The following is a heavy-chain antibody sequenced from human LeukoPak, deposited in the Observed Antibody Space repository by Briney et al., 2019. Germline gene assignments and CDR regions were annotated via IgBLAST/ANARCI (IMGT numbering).Heavy chain of an antibody. Sequence: PSETLSLTCAVYGESFSGNYWSWIRQSPEKGLEWIGEINHSGSTNYNPSLKSRVTISVDTSKNQFSLKLNSVTAADTAVCYCARRPRDSGNYDGPSALDYWGQGTLVSVSS. D-gene: IGHD1-26*01. CDR1: GESFSGNY. CDR2: INHSGST. J-gene: IGHJ4*02. V-gene: IGHV4-34*01. CDR3: ARRPRDSGNYDGPSALDY.